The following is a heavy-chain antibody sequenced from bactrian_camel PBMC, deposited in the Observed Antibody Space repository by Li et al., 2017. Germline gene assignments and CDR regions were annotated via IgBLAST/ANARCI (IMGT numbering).Heavy chain of an antibody. D-gene: IGHD1*01. CDR3: AARWGGVSFTTLLLLPSRYDF. V-gene: IGHV3S55*01. CDR1: GNTNADYC. CDR2: IGSDGRP. J-gene: IGHJ4*01. Sequence: VQLVESGGGSVQAGGSLKLSCEFSGNTNADYCMGWFRQAPGKEREGLAAIGSDGRPRYADSVKGRFTISEDSAENTLYLQMNSLRPEDTAMYYCAARWGGVSFTTLLLLPSRYDFWGQGTQVTVS.